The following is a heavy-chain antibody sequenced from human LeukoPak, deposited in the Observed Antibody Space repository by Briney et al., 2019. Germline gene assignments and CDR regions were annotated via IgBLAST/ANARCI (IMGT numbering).Heavy chain of an antibody. J-gene: IGHJ6*03. Sequence: GASVKVSCKASGYTFTGYYMHWVRQAPGQGLEWMGWINPNSGGTNYAQKFQGRVTMTRDTSISTAYMELSRLRFDDTAVYYCARGRVRGTGRYYMDVWGKGTTVTISS. CDR3: ARGRVRGTGRYYMDV. CDR1: GYTFTGYY. D-gene: IGHD3-10*01. V-gene: IGHV1-2*02. CDR2: INPNSGGT.